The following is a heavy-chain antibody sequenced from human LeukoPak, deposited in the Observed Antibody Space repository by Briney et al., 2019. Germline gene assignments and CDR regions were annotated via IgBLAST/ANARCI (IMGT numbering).Heavy chain of an antibody. J-gene: IGHJ1*01. CDR3: ARDGGSYSDIAEYFQH. Sequence: SETLSLTCTVSGGTISTYYWSWIRQPAGKGLEWIGRIYTSGITNYNPSLKSRVTISVDRSKNQFSLKLSSVTAADTAVYYCARDGGSYSDIAEYFQHCGQGTLVTVSS. D-gene: IGHD4-17*01. CDR1: GGTISTYY. V-gene: IGHV4-4*07. CDR2: IYTSGIT.